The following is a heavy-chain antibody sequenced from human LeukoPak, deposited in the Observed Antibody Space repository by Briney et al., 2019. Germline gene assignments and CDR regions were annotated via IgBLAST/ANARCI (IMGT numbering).Heavy chain of an antibody. J-gene: IGHJ3*02. V-gene: IGHV5-51*03. Sequence: GESLKISCKGSGYSFTSYWIGWVRQMPGKGLEWMGIIYPGDYDTRYSPSFQGQVTISADKSISTAYLQWSSLKASDTAMYYCARATMVRGVIDYAFDIWGQGTMVTVSS. D-gene: IGHD3-10*01. CDR3: ARATMVRGVIDYAFDI. CDR2: IYPGDYDT. CDR1: GYSFTSYW.